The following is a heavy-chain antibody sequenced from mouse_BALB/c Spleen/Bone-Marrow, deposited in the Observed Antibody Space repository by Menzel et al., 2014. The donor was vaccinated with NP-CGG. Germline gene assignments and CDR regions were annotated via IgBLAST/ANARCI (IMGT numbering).Heavy chain of an antibody. Sequence: QVQLQQSGAELARPGASVKMSCKASGYTFTTYPMNWVKQRPGQGLEWIAYINPSSGFTNYNQKFKDKATLTADKSSSTAYMQLSSLTSEDSAVYYCTRRAAYHFDYWGQGTALTVSS. CDR3: TRRAAYHFDY. CDR1: GYTFTTYP. J-gene: IGHJ2*01. D-gene: IGHD2-10*01. CDR2: INPSSGFT. V-gene: IGHV1-4*01.